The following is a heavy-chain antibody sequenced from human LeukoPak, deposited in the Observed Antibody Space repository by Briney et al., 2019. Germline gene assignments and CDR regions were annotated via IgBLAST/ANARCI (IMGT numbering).Heavy chain of an antibody. D-gene: IGHD6-13*01. Sequence: VSVKVSCKASGYTFTSYAMHWVRQAPGQRLEWMGWINAGNGNTKYSQKFQGRVTITRDTSASTAYMELSSLRSEDTAVYYCARHSSSWYSLDYWGQGTLVTVSS. V-gene: IGHV1-3*01. CDR3: ARHSSSWYSLDY. CDR2: INAGNGNT. CDR1: GYTFTSYA. J-gene: IGHJ4*02.